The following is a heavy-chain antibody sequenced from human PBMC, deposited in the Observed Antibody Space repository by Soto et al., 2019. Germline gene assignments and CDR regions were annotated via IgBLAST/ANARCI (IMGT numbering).Heavy chain of an antibody. J-gene: IGHJ4*02. V-gene: IGHV4-34*01. CDR3: ARGSGIVALPGELEDVNYDF. CDR2: ISESGST. Sequence: QVQLQQWGAGLVKPSETLSLSCAVYGQSFSGHSWAWIRQPPGKGLEWIGEISESGSTYYNPSLKSRVTISTDTSNNQLSLKLNSVTAADTAAYFCARGSGIVALPGELEDVNYDFWGQGNLVNVSS. CDR1: GQSFSGHS. D-gene: IGHD1-1*01.